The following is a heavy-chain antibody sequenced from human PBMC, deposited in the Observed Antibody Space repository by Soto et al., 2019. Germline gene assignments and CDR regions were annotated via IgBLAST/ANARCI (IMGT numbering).Heavy chain of an antibody. CDR2: ISWNSGSI. J-gene: IGHJ4*02. Sequence: EVQLVESGGGLVQPGRSLRLSCAASGFTFDDYAMHWVRQAPGKGLEWVSGISWNSGSIGYADSVKGRFTISRDNAKNSLYLQMNSLRAEDTALYYCAKDGIYGDYVFDYWGQGTLVTDSS. V-gene: IGHV3-9*01. CDR3: AKDGIYGDYVFDY. D-gene: IGHD4-17*01. CDR1: GFTFDDYA.